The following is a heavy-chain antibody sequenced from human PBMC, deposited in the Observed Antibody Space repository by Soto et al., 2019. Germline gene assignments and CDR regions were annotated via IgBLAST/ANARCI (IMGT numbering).Heavy chain of an antibody. Sequence: VQLQESGPGLVKPSETLSLTCTVSGGSISSYYWSWIRQPPGKGLEWVSAISGSGGSTYYADSVKGRFTISRDNSKNTMYVQMNSLRVEDTAVYYCAKGGNGWFDPWGQGTLVTVSS. J-gene: IGHJ5*02. V-gene: IGHV3-23*01. CDR3: AKGGNGWFDP. CDR2: ISGSGGST. D-gene: IGHD3-10*01. CDR1: GGSISSYY.